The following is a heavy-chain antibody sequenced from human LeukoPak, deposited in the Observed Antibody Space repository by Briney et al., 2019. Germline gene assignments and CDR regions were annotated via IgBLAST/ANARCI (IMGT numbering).Heavy chain of an antibody. Sequence: PGGSLRLSCAASGFTFDDYAMHWLRQAPGKGLEWVSLISWDGGSTYYADSVKGRFTISRDNSKNSLYLQMNSLRAEDTALYYCAKDRYSGSLDAFDIWGQGTMVTVSS. CDR2: ISWDGGST. CDR1: GFTFDDYA. D-gene: IGHD1-26*01. V-gene: IGHV3-43D*03. CDR3: AKDRYSGSLDAFDI. J-gene: IGHJ3*02.